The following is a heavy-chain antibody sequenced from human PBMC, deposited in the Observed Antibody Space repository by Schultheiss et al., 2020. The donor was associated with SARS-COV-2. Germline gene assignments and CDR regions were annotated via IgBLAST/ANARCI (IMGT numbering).Heavy chain of an antibody. D-gene: IGHD6-13*01. CDR3: ARDTSSWHRADY. J-gene: IGHJ4*02. V-gene: IGHV3-23*01. CDR1: GFTFSSYA. Sequence: GESLKISCAASGFTFSSYAMSWVRQAPGKGLEWVSAISGSGGSTYYADSVKGRFTISRDNSRNVLYLQMSSLRVEDTAMYYCARDTSSWHRADYWGQGTLVTVSS. CDR2: ISGSGGST.